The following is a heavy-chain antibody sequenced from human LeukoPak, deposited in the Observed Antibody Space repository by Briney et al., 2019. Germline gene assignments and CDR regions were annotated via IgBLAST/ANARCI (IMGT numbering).Heavy chain of an antibody. CDR1: GFTFSTYN. V-gene: IGHV3-48*01. Sequence: GESLRLSCAASGFTFSTYNMNWVRQAPGKGLEWVSYISSSSGTMYYADSVKGRFTISRDNAKNSLYLQMNSLRAEDTAMYYCARDSLDVWGQGTTVTVSS. CDR3: ARDSLDV. J-gene: IGHJ6*02. CDR2: ISSSSGTM.